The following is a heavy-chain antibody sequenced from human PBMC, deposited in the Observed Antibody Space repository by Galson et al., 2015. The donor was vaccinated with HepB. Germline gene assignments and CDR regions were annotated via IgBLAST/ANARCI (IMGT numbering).Heavy chain of an antibody. V-gene: IGHV1-24*01. Sequence: SVKVSCKVSGYTLTELSMHWVRQAPGKGLEWMGGFDPEDGETIYAQKFQGRVTMTEDTSTDTAYMELSSLRSEDTAVYYCATGYNWNDEGLYYFDYWGQGTLVTVSS. CDR1: GYTLTELS. CDR3: ATGYNWNDEGLYYFDY. J-gene: IGHJ4*01. D-gene: IGHD1-1*01. CDR2: FDPEDGET.